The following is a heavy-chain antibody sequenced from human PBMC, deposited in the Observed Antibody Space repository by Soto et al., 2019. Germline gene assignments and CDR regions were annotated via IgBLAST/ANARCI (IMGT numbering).Heavy chain of an antibody. J-gene: IGHJ6*02. Sequence: QVHLVQSGAEVKKPGASVEVSCKTSGYPFSSYGISWVRKAPGQGLEWLGWISGYDGKAESGQKVQDRITLTIDTSTSTVYMELRNLRSGDTAVYYCASAFWQWRVHHYQGMAVWGPGPTVNVSS. CDR3: ASAFWQWRVHHYQGMAV. V-gene: IGHV1-18*01. D-gene: IGHD6-19*01. CDR2: ISGYDGKA. CDR1: GYPFSSYG.